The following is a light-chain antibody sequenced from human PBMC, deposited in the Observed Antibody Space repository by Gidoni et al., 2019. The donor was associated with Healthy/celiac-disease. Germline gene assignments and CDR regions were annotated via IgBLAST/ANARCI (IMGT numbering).Light chain of an antibody. CDR1: SSNIGAGYD. Sequence: QSVLTQPPPVSGAPGQRVTISCTGSSSNIGAGYDVHWSQQLPGTAPKLLIYGTSNRPSGVPNRFSGSKSGTSASLAITGLQAEDEADYYCQSYDSSLSVVVFGGGTKLTVL. CDR2: GTS. V-gene: IGLV1-40*01. CDR3: QSYDSSLSVVV. J-gene: IGLJ2*01.